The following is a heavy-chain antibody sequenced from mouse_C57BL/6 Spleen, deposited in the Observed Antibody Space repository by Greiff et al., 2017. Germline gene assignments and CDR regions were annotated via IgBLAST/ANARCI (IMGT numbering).Heavy chain of an antibody. D-gene: IGHD2-1*01. CDR1: GYTFTSYW. CDR3: ARYGNYPYAMDY. J-gene: IGHJ4*01. Sequence: QVQLQQPGAELVKPGASVKLSCKASGYTFTSYWMQWVKQRPGQGLEWIGEIDPSDSYTNYNQKFKGKATLTVDPSSSTAYMQLSSLTSDDSAVYYCARYGNYPYAMDYWGQGTSVTVSS. V-gene: IGHV1-50*01. CDR2: IDPSDSYT.